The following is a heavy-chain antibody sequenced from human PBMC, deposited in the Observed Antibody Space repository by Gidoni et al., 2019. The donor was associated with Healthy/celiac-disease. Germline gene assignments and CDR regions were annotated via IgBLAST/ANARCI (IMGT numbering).Heavy chain of an antibody. CDR2: ISYDGSNK. Sequence: QVQLVESGGGVVPPGRSLRLSCAASGFTFSSYAMHWVRQAPGKGLEWVAVISYDGSNKYYADPVKGRFTISRDNSKNTLYLQMNSLRAEDTAVYYCARDHYGDYGLDYWGQGTLVTVSS. CDR1: GFTFSSYA. CDR3: ARDHYGDYGLDY. V-gene: IGHV3-30*04. J-gene: IGHJ4*02. D-gene: IGHD4-17*01.